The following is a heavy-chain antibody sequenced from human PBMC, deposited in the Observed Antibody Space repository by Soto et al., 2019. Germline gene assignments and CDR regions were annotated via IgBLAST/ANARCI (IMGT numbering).Heavy chain of an antibody. V-gene: IGHV3-21*01. CDR2: ISSSSSYI. J-gene: IGHJ4*02. CDR3: ARDRYSGYDWGGD. Sequence: GGSLRLSCAASGFTFSSYSMNWVRQAPGKGLEWVSSISSSSSYIYYADSVKGRFTISRDNAKNSLYLQMNSLRAEDTAVYYCARDRYSGYDWGGDWGQGTLVTVSS. D-gene: IGHD5-12*01. CDR1: GFTFSSYS.